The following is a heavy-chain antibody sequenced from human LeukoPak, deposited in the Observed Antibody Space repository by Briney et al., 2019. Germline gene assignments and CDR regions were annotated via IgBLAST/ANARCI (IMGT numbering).Heavy chain of an antibody. Sequence: PGGSLRLSCAASGFTFSDYAMHWVRQAPGKGLEFVSVIGPIGVYTYYANSMKGRFTISRDNSKSTVSLQMGSLRDEDMAVYYCARSPPGRTNWNYYDYWGRGTLVTVSS. D-gene: IGHD1-1*01. CDR3: ARSPPGRTNWNYYDY. CDR2: IGPIGVYT. V-gene: IGHV3-64*01. J-gene: IGHJ4*02. CDR1: GFTFSDYA.